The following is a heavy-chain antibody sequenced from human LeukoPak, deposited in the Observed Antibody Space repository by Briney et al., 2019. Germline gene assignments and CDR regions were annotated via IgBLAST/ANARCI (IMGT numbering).Heavy chain of an antibody. J-gene: IGHJ3*02. CDR1: GYTFNGFY. D-gene: IGHD3-10*01. V-gene: IGHV1-2*02. CDR3: ARGSASGTYGAFAI. Sequence: ASVKVSCKASGYTFNGFYLHWVRQAPGQGLEWMGWINPNSGGTNYAQKFQGRVTMTRDTSISTAYMELSGLTSDDTAVYYCARGSASGTYGAFAIWGQGTMVTISS. CDR2: INPNSGGT.